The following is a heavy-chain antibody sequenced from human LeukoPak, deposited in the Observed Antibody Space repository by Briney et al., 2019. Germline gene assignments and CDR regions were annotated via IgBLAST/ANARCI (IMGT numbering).Heavy chain of an antibody. D-gene: IGHD3-10*01. J-gene: IGHJ6*03. CDR1: GFTFGDYA. CDR3: TRVDGSGSYFFYYCMDV. Sequence: GGSLRLSCTASGFTFGDYAMSWFRQAPGKGLEWVGFIRSKAYGGTTEYAASVKGRFTISRDDSKSIAYLQMNSLKTEDTAVYYCTRVDGSGSYFFYYCMDVWGKGTTVTVSS. V-gene: IGHV3-49*03. CDR2: IRSKAYGGTT.